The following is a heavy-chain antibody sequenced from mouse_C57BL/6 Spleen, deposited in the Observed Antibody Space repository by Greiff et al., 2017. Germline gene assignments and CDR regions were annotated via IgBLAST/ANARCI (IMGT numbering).Heavy chain of an antibody. V-gene: IGHV1-26*01. Sequence: VQLQQSGPELVKPGASVKISCKASGYTFTDYYMNWVKQSHGKSLEWIGDINPNNGGTSYNQKFKGKATLTVDKSSSTAYMELRSLTSEDSAVYYCARESWLAYWGQGTLVTVSA. J-gene: IGHJ3*01. CDR1: GYTFTDYY. CDR2: INPNNGGT. CDR3: ARESWLAY.